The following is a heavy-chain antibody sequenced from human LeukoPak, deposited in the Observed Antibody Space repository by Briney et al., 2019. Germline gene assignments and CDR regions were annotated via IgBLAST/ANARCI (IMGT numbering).Heavy chain of an antibody. CDR1: GFTFSDYY. CDR2: ISSIGSTI. V-gene: IGHV3-11*04. Sequence: GGSLRLSCAASGFTFSDYYISWIRQAPRKGLEWGSYISSIGSTIYYADSVKGRFTISRDNAKNSLYLQMNSLRAEDTAVYYCARDNGGDAFDIWGQGTMVNVSS. D-gene: IGHD4-23*01. CDR3: ARDNGGDAFDI. J-gene: IGHJ3*02.